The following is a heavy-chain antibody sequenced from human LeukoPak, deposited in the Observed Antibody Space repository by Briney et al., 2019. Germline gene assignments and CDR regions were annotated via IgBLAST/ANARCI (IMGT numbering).Heavy chain of an antibody. V-gene: IGHV4-34*01. CDR3: ARGGGYSYGYRFNFDY. Sequence: PSETLSLTCAVYGGSFSGYYWSWIRQPPGKGLEWIGEINHSGSTNYNPSLKSRVTISVDTSKNQFSLKLSSVTAADTAVYYCARGGGYSYGYRFNFDYWGQGTLVTVSS. J-gene: IGHJ4*02. CDR2: INHSGST. D-gene: IGHD5-18*01. CDR1: GGSFSGYY.